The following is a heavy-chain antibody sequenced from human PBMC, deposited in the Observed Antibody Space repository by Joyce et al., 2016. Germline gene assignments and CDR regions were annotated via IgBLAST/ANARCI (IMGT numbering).Heavy chain of an antibody. CDR1: GGSISTTNYY. J-gene: IGHJ3*01. V-gene: IGHV4-31*03. D-gene: IGHD2-15*01. Sequence: QVQLQESGPGLVRPSQTLSLTCTVSGGSISTTNYYWTWIRQHPGKGLEWIGYIYYNWITYYHPSLKSRVSMSIDTSRNQFSLRLTSVTAADTAVYYCARAPLLGYCSGGSCHGGAFDFWGQGTMVSVSS. CDR3: ARAPLLGYCSGGSCHGGAFDF. CDR2: IYYNWIT.